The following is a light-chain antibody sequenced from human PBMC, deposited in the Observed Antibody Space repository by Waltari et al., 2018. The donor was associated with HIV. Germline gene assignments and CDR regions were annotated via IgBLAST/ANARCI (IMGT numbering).Light chain of an antibody. CDR1: NIGRNN. CDR3: QVWDSSSWV. V-gene: IGLV3-9*01. Sequence: SYDLTQPRSVSVALGQTARVTCGGKNIGRNNVCWLQQKPGQAPLLVIYRDNKRPSGIPERFSGTNSGNTATLTISRAQAGDEADYYCQVWDSSSWVFGGGTKLAVL. J-gene: IGLJ3*02. CDR2: RDN.